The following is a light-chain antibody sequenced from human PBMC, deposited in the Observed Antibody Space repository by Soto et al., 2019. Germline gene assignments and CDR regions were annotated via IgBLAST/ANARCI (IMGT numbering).Light chain of an antibody. CDR3: SSYTSSSTLGVV. V-gene: IGLV2-14*01. J-gene: IGLJ2*01. CDR1: SSEVXGYNY. CDR2: DVS. Sequence: QSALTQPASVSGSPGQSITISCTGTSSEVXGYNYVSWYQQHPGKAPKLMIYDVSNRPSGVSNRFSGSKSGNTASLTISGLQAEDEADYYCSSYTSSSTLGVVFGGGTKLTVL.